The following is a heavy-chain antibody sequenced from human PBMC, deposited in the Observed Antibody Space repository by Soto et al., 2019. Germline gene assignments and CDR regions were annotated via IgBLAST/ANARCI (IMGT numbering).Heavy chain of an antibody. J-gene: IGHJ4*02. V-gene: IGHV3-48*02. CDR2: ISAASSTI. Sequence: GGSLRLSCAASGFIFGRYAINWVRQAPGQGLEWISYISAASSTIYYADSVKGRFTISRDNAKNSLYLLMNSLRDDDTAIYFCARGANWLDYWGQGALVTVSS. CDR3: ARGANWLDY. D-gene: IGHD3-10*01. CDR1: GFIFGRYA.